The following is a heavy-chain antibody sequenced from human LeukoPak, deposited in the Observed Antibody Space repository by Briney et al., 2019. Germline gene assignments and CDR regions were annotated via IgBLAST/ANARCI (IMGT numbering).Heavy chain of an antibody. CDR3: ARADYDFWSGYPAPFDY. Sequence: SETLSLTCTVSGGSISSYYWSWLRQPPGKGLEWIGYIYYSGSTNYNPSLKSRVTISVDTSKNQFSLKLSSVTAADTAVYYCARADYDFWSGYPAPFDYWGQGTLATVSS. J-gene: IGHJ4*02. V-gene: IGHV4-59*01. D-gene: IGHD3-3*01. CDR2: IYYSGST. CDR1: GGSISSYY.